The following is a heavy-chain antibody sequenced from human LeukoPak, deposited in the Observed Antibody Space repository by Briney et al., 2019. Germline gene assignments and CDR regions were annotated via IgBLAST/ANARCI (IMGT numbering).Heavy chain of an antibody. D-gene: IGHD3-16*02. Sequence: PSETLSLTCAVYGGSFSGYYWSWIRQPPGEGLEWIGEINHSGSTNYNPSLKSRVTISVDTSKNQFSLKLSSVTAADTAVYYCARGRGVWGSYRYITFDYWGQGTLVTVSS. J-gene: IGHJ4*02. V-gene: IGHV4-34*01. CDR2: INHSGST. CDR1: GGSFSGYY. CDR3: ARGRGVWGSYRYITFDY.